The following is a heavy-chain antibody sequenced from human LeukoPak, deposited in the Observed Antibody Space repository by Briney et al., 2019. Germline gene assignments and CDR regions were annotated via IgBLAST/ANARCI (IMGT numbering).Heavy chain of an antibody. Sequence: PGGSLRLSCAASGFTFDDYAMHWVRQAPGKGLEWVSGISWNSGSIGYADSVKGRFTISRDNAKNSLYLQMNSLRAEDMALYYCAKQSSWYRYFDYWGQGTLVTVSS. CDR2: ISWNSGSI. J-gene: IGHJ4*02. CDR3: AKQSSWYRYFDY. CDR1: GFTFDDYA. V-gene: IGHV3-9*03. D-gene: IGHD6-13*01.